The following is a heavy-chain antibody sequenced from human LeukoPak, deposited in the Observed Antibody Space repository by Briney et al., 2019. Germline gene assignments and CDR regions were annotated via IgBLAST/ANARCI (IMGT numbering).Heavy chain of an antibody. V-gene: IGHV4-59*08. J-gene: IGHJ5*02. CDR3: ARHRRATDWFDP. CDR2: IFYSGSP. Sequence: KPSETLSLTCTVSGGSISSYYWSWIRQPPGKGLEWIGYIFYSGSPSYSPSLKSRVTISVDTSKNQFSLKLSSVTAADTAVYYCARHRRATDWFDPWGQGTLVTVSS. CDR1: GGSISSYY.